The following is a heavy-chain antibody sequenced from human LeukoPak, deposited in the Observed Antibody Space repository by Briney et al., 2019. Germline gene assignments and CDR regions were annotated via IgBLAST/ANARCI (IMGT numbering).Heavy chain of an antibody. D-gene: IGHD3-9*01. CDR3: ARGPGGYDILTGYYGSPAFDI. J-gene: IGHJ3*02. Sequence: SETLSLTCTVSGRSISSYYWSWIRQPPGKGLEWIGYIYYSGSTNYNPSLKSRVTISVDTSKNQFSLKLSSVTAADTAVYYCARGPGGYDILTGYYGSPAFDIWGQGTMVTVSS. CDR2: IYYSGST. CDR1: GRSISSYY. V-gene: IGHV4-59*08.